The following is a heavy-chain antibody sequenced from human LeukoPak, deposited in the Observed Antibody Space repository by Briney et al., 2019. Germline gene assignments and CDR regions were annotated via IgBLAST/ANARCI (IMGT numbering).Heavy chain of an antibody. Sequence: GGSLRLSCAASGFTFDDYAMHWVRQAPGKGLEWVSGISWNSGSIGYADSVKGRFTISRDNAKNSLYLQMNSLRAEDTALYYCAKDLVLGGTTGFDYWGQGTLVTVSS. CDR3: AKDLVLGGTTGFDY. V-gene: IGHV3-9*01. CDR2: ISWNSGSI. J-gene: IGHJ4*02. CDR1: GFTFDDYA. D-gene: IGHD3-16*01.